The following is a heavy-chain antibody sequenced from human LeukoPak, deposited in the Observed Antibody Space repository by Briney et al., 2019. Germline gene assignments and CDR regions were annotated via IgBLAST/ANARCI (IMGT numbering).Heavy chain of an antibody. J-gene: IGHJ4*02. CDR3: ARVSVYYWGFDY. CDR2: ISSDGSST. D-gene: IGHD1-26*01. V-gene: IGHV3-74*01. Sequence: GGSLRLSCAASGFTFSSYWMHWVRQAPGKGLVWVSRISSDGSSTSYADSVKGRFTISRDNAKNTLYLQMNSLRAEDTAVYYCARVSVYYWGFDYWGQGTLVTVSS. CDR1: GFTFSSYW.